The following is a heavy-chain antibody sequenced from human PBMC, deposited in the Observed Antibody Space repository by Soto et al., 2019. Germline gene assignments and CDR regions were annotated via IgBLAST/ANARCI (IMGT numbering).Heavy chain of an antibody. Sequence: ASVNVSCKASGYTFTRYGISWVRQAPGQGLEWVGWISGYNGDTNYAQKFQDRVSMTIDTSTGTAYMELRSLTSDDTAIYYCAKNGQPPYYYYGLDVWGQGT. CDR2: ISGYNGDT. D-gene: IGHD2-8*01. CDR1: GYTFTRYG. V-gene: IGHV1-18*01. CDR3: AKNGQPPYYYYGLDV. J-gene: IGHJ6*02.